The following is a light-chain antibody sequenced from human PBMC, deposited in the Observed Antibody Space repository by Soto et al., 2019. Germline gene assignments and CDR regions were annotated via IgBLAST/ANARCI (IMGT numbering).Light chain of an antibody. CDR2: GAS. V-gene: IGKV3-15*01. J-gene: IGKJ1*01. CDR3: QQYNNWPRGT. Sequence: EIRVTQSPATLSVSPGERATLSCRASQSVSSNLAWYQQKPGQAPRLLIYGASTRATGIPARFSGSGSGTEFTLTISSLQSEDFAVYYCQQYNNWPRGTFGQGTKV. CDR1: QSVSSN.